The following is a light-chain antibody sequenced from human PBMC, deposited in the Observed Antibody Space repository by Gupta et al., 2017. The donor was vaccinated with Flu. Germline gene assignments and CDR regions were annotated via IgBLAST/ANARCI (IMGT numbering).Light chain of an antibody. CDR3: SEPTSAGGDV. Sequence: QSALTQPASVSGSPGQSITISCTGTSSDVGAYNFVSWYQQQPDNAPKLMFWEVNNRPSGVSKRCAGDKTGTTALPTTSGLQAEDDSFYYCSEPTSAGGDVFGAGTNVTVL. V-gene: IGLV2-14*03. J-gene: IGLJ1*01. CDR1: SSDVGAYNF. CDR2: EVN.